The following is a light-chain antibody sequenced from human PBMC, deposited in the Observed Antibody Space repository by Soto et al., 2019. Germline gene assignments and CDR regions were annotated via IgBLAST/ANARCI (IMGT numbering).Light chain of an antibody. J-gene: IGLJ2*01. Sequence: QPVLTQPPSVSAAPGQRVTISCSGSSSNIGNNYVSWYRQLPGTAPKLLIYDNNRRPSGISDRFSGSKSGTSATLDITGLQTGDEADYYCGTWDSSLNGVVFGGGTQLTVL. CDR1: SSNIGNNY. CDR2: DNN. V-gene: IGLV1-51*01. CDR3: GTWDSSLNGVV.